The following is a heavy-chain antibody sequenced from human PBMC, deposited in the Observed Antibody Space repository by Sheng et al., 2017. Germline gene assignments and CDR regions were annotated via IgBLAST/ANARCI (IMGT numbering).Heavy chain of an antibody. CDR1: GFTFSSYG. D-gene: IGHD2-15*01. J-gene: IGHJ3*02. CDR3: AREISFDAFDI. Sequence: QVQLVESGGGVVQPGRSLRLSCVASGFTFSSYGMHWVRQSPGKGLEWVGLIWFDGSNKYYADSVKDRFTISRDNSKNTLYLQMNSLSAEDTAVYYCAREISFDAFDIWGQGT. CDR2: IWFDGSNK. V-gene: IGHV3-33*01.